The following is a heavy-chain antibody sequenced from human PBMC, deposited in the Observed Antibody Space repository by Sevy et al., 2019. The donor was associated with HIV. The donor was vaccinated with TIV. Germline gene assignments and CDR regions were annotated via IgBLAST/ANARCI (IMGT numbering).Heavy chain of an antibody. D-gene: IGHD3-22*01. Sequence: GGSLRLSCAASGFTFSSYGMHWVRQAPGKGLEWVAVISYDGSNKYYADSVKGRFTISRDNSKNTLYLQMNSLRAEDTAGYYCAKDGDDSSGYYYFDYWGQGTLVTVSS. V-gene: IGHV3-30*18. CDR2: ISYDGSNK. J-gene: IGHJ4*02. CDR1: GFTFSSYG. CDR3: AKDGDDSSGYYYFDY.